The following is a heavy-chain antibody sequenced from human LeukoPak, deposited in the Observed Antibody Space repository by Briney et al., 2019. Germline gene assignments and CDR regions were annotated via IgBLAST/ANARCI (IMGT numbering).Heavy chain of an antibody. D-gene: IGHD2/OR15-2a*01. CDR3: TRDLNIGY. V-gene: IGHV3-49*04. Sequence: PGGSLRLSCSTSGFTFGDYAVTWVRQAPGKGLEWVGFIRVISIGGRTEYAPSVKGRFTISRDDSKSIAYLQMNSLKTEDTAVYYCTRDLNIGYWGQGTVVTVSS. J-gene: IGHJ4*02. CDR2: IRVISIGGRT. CDR1: GFTFGDYA.